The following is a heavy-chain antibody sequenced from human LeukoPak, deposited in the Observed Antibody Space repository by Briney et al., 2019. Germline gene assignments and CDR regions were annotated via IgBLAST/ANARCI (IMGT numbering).Heavy chain of an antibody. CDR2: INPSGGGT. V-gene: IGHV1-46*01. CDR1: GYTFTSYY. CDR3: APIGSGSYRFDY. J-gene: IGHJ4*02. Sequence: ASVKVSCKASGYTFTSYYMHWVRQAPGQGLEWMGIINPSGGGTSYAQKFQGRVTMTRDMSTSTVYMELSSLRSEDTAVYYCAPIGSGSYRFDYWGQGTLVTVSS. D-gene: IGHD1-26*01.